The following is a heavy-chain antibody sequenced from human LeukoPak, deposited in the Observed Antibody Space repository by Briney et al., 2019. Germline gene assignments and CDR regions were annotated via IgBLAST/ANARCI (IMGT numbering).Heavy chain of an antibody. CDR3: ARTRSGGDSSSPPAELDY. D-gene: IGHD6-6*01. J-gene: IGHJ4*02. CDR1: GYSFTSYW. Sequence: GESLKISCKGSGYSFTSYWIGWVRQMPGKGLGWMGIIYAGDSDTRYSPSFQGQVTISADKSISTAYLQWSSLKASDTAMYYCARTRSGGDSSSPPAELDYWGQGTLVTVSS. CDR2: IYAGDSDT. V-gene: IGHV5-51*01.